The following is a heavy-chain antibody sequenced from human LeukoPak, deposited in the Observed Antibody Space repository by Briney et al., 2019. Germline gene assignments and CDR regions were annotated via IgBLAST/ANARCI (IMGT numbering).Heavy chain of an antibody. CDR2: ISGGGGST. CDR1: GFTFTSYS. CDR3: ARRNAMDV. J-gene: IGHJ6*02. Sequence: GGSLRLSCAASGFTFTSYSMNWVRQAPGKGLEWVSTISGGGGSTYYADSVKGRFTISRDNSKNTLYLQMNSLRAEDTAVYYCARRNAMDVWGQGTTVTVSS. V-gene: IGHV3-23*01.